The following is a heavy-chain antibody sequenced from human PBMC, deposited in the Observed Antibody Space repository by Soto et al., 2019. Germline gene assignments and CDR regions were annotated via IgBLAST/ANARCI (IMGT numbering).Heavy chain of an antibody. V-gene: IGHV1-18*01. D-gene: IGHD3-10*01. Sequence: GAPLKLSCKASGYTFTSDGISWVLNTTGQGLEWMGWISAYNGNTNYAQKLQGRVTMTTDTSTSTAYMELRSLRSDDTAVYYCARRGDYYGSVYCGMDVWGQGTTVTVSS. CDR1: GYTFTSDG. CDR2: ISAYNGNT. J-gene: IGHJ6*02. CDR3: ARRGDYYGSVYCGMDV.